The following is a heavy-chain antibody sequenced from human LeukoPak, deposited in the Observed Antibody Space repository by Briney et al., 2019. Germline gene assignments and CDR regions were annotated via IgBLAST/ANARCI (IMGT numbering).Heavy chain of an antibody. D-gene: IGHD4-17*01. J-gene: IGHJ4*02. Sequence: GGSLRLSCAASGFTFSSYAMSWVRQAPGKGLEWVSAISGSGGSTYYADSVKGRFTISRDNSKNTLYLQMNSLRAEDTAVYYCARFQVYGDYVGIDYWGRGTLVTVSS. CDR2: ISGSGGST. V-gene: IGHV3-23*01. CDR1: GFTFSSYA. CDR3: ARFQVYGDYVGIDY.